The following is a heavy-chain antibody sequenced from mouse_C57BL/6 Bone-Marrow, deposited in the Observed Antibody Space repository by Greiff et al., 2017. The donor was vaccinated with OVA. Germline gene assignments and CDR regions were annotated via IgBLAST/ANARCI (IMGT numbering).Heavy chain of an antibody. J-gene: IGHJ4*01. CDR2: ISYDGSN. CDR3: ARVYYGSSPYAMDY. D-gene: IGHD1-1*01. CDR1: GYSITSGYY. Sequence: EVKLLESGPGLVKPSQSLSLTCSVTGYSITSGYYWNWIRQFPGNKLEWMGYISYDGSNNYNPSLKNRISITRDTSKNQFFLKLNSVTTEDTATYYCARVYYGSSPYAMDYWGQGTSVTVSS. V-gene: IGHV3-6*01.